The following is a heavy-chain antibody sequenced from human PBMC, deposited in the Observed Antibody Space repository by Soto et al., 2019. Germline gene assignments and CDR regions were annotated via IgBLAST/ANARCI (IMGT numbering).Heavy chain of an antibody. CDR1: GFTFDDYA. CDR3: AKDMGCSSTSCYYYYGMDV. J-gene: IGHJ6*02. CDR2: ISWNSGSI. V-gene: IGHV3-9*01. Sequence: PGGSLRLSCAASGFTFDDYAMHWVRQAPGKGLEWVSGISWNSGSIGYAASVKGRFTISRDNAKNSLYLQMNSLRAEDTALYYCAKDMGCSSTSCYYYYGMDVWGQGTTVTVSS. D-gene: IGHD2-2*01.